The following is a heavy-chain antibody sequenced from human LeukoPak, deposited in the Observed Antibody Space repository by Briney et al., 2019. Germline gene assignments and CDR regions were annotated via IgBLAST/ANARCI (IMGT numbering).Heavy chain of an antibody. CDR3: ARGILVKVYAAFDY. CDR1: GGSFSGYY. CDR2: IIHTGRT. V-gene: IGHV4-34*12. J-gene: IGHJ4*02. D-gene: IGHD2-8*01. Sequence: SETLSLTCAVYGGSFSGYYWTWIRQSPGKGLEWIGEIIHTGRTNYSPSLKSRLTISVDTSKNQFSLKLNSATAADTAVYFCARGILVKVYAAFDYWGQGTLVAVSS.